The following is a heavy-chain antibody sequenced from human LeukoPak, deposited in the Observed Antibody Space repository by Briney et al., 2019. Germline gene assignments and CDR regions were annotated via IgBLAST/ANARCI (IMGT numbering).Heavy chain of an antibody. CDR1: GYSFIDYW. CDR3: ARSTSGSFDS. Sequence: GESLKISCKASGYSFIDYWIGWVRQTPAKGLEWMAIIYPGDSDFKYTYSPSFQGQVTISAAKSISTTYLQWSSLKASDTAMYYCARSTSGSFDSWGQGTPVTVSS. V-gene: IGHV5-51*01. J-gene: IGHJ4*02. CDR2: IYPGDSDF. D-gene: IGHD3-10*01.